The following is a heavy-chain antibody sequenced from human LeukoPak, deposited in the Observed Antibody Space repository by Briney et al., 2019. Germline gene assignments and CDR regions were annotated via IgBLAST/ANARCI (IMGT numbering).Heavy chain of an antibody. V-gene: IGHV3-23*01. CDR2: ISGSGGST. D-gene: IGHD6-6*01. Sequence: PGRSLRLSCAASGFTFDDYAMHWVRQAPGKGLEWVSAISGSGGSTYYADSVKGRFTISRDNSKNTLYLQMNSLRAEDTAVYYCAKDSSRVPGADYFDYWGQGTLVTVSS. CDR3: AKDSSRVPGADYFDY. CDR1: GFTFDDYA. J-gene: IGHJ4*02.